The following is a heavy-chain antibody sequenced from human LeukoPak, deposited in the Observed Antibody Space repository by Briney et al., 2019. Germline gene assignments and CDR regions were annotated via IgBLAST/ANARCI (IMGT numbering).Heavy chain of an antibody. D-gene: IGHD6-19*01. V-gene: IGHV3-20*04. CDR3: ARVTYSGWSSD. J-gene: IGHJ4*02. Sequence: GGSLRLSCAASGFTFDDYGMSWVRQAPGKGLEWVSGINWDGSATGYADSVKGRFTISRDNAKNSLYLQMNSLRAEDTALYYCARVTYSGWSSDWGQGTLVTVSS. CDR2: INWDGSAT. CDR1: GFTFDDYG.